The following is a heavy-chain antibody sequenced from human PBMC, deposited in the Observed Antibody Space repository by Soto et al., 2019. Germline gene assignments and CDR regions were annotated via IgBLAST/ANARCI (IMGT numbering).Heavy chain of an antibody. CDR3: ARDGHGMDV. J-gene: IGHJ6*02. CDR2: IFFTGIT. V-gene: IGHV4-61*01. Sequence: QVQLQESGPGLVRPSETLSLTCTVSGGSVTSGSCNWIWIRRAPGKGLEWIGKIFFTGITHNNPSLNNPVTMSLDTSKNQFSLTVSSVTAADTAVYYCARDGHGMDVWGQVTTGTVSS. CDR1: GGSVTSGSCN.